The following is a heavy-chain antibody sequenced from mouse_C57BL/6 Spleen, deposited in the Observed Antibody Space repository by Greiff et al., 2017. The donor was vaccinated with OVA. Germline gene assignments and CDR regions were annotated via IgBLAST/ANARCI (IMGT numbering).Heavy chain of an antibody. V-gene: IGHV1-50*01. CDR2: IDPSDSYT. J-gene: IGHJ4*01. Sequence: QVQLQQSGAELVKPGASVKLSCKASGYTFTSYWMQWVKRRPGQGLEWIGEIDPSDSYTNYNQKFKGKATLTVDTSSSTAYMQLSSLTSEDSAVYYCARKLGLYAMDYWGQGTSVTVSS. D-gene: IGHD4-1*01. CDR3: ARKLGLYAMDY. CDR1: GYTFTSYW.